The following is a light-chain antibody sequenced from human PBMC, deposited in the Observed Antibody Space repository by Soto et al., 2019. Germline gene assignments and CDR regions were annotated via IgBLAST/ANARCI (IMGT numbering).Light chain of an antibody. V-gene: IGKV3-15*01. CDR3: QHYYHWHRT. CDR1: QSVTNN. CDR2: GAS. Sequence: EVFMTQSPDTLSVSPGERATLFCRASQSVTNNLAWYQHKPGQAPRLLIYGASARTIGIPARFRGSGSGTYFTPPTDSLQSEDFAVYYYQHYYHWHRTLGNGTKVDIK. J-gene: IGKJ1*01.